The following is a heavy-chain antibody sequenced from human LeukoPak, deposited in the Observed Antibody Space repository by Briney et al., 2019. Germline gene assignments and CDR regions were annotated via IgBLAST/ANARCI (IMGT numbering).Heavy chain of an antibody. J-gene: IGHJ4*02. CDR3: AAPWDYGAH. V-gene: IGHV3-48*03. Sequence: GGSLRLSCAASGFTFSNYEMNWVRQAPGKGLEWVSYISSSGTTIYYADSVKGRFTISRDNAKNSLYLQMNSLRAEDTAVYYCAAPWDYGAHWGQGTLVTVSS. CDR1: GFTFSNYE. D-gene: IGHD4-17*01. CDR2: ISSSGTTI.